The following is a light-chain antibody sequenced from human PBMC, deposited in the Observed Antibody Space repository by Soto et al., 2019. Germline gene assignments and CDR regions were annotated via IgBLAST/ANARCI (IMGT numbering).Light chain of an antibody. CDR3: CSVSGTSTLHV. CDR1: SSDVGGYNY. J-gene: IGLJ1*01. CDR2: DVS. V-gene: IGLV2-11*01. Sequence: QSALTQPRSVSGSPGQSVTISCTGSSSDVGGYNYVSWYQQHPGEAPKLMIYDVSERPSSGVPDRFSGSKSGNTAALTISGLQADDEADYYCCSVSGTSTLHVFGSGTKLTVL.